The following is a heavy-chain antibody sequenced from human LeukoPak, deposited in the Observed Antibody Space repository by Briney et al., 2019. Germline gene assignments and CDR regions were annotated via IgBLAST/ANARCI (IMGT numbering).Heavy chain of an antibody. CDR3: ATGRAYSSVDY. J-gene: IGHJ4*02. D-gene: IGHD6-19*01. CDR1: GGSISSYY. CDR2: IYHTGST. V-gene: IGHV4-59*01. Sequence: SETLSLTCTVSGGSISSYYWSWIRQPPGKGLEWIGCIYHTGSTNYNPSLKSRVTISVGTSKNQFSLELSSVTAADTAVYYCATGRAYSSVDYWGQGTLVTVSS.